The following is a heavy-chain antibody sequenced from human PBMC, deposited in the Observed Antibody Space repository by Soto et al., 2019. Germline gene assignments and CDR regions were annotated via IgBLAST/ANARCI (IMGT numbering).Heavy chain of an antibody. CDR2: IYYSGST. D-gene: IGHD2-15*01. Sequence: QVQLQESGPGLVKPSETLSLTCTVSGGSISSYYWSWIRQPPGKGLEWIGYIYYSGSTNYNPSLMSRFNISLDTSKNLYSMKLSSVTAADTAVYYCARATLGYCSGGSCYSPYYYYMDVWGKGTTVTVSS. CDR3: ARATLGYCSGGSCYSPYYYYMDV. J-gene: IGHJ6*03. V-gene: IGHV4-59*01. CDR1: GGSISSYY.